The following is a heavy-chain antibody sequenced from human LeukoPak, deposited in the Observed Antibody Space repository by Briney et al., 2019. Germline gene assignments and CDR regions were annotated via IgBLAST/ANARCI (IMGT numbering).Heavy chain of an antibody. Sequence: PGGSLRLSCAASGFTFSSYWMSWVRQAPGKGLEWVANIKQDGSEKYYVDSVKGRFTISRDNAKNSLYLQTNSLRAEDTAVYYCARNWRYYDSSGYYTSANYFDYWGQGTLVTVSS. D-gene: IGHD3-22*01. CDR2: IKQDGSEK. V-gene: IGHV3-7*01. CDR3: ARNWRYYDSSGYYTSANYFDY. CDR1: GFTFSSYW. J-gene: IGHJ4*02.